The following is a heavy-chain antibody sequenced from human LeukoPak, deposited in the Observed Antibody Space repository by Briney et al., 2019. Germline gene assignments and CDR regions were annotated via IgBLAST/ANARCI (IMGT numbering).Heavy chain of an antibody. CDR1: GGSISSYY. CDR2: IYYSGST. V-gene: IGHV4-59*01. D-gene: IGHD2-21*02. CDR3: AREPCGGDCYSGYFDY. Sequence: VKPSETLSLTCTVSGGSISSYYWSWIRQPPGKGLEWIGYIYYSGSTNYNPSLKSRVTISVGTPKNQFSLKLSSVTAADTAVYYCAREPCGGDCYSGYFDYWGQGTLVTVSS. J-gene: IGHJ4*02.